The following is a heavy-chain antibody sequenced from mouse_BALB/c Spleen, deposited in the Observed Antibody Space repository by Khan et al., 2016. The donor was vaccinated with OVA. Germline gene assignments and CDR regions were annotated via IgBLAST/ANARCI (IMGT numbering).Heavy chain of an antibody. CDR2: IYHSGSI. D-gene: IGHD2-1*01. CDR1: GYSITSGYS. Sequence: EVQLQESGPDLVKPSQSLSLTCTVTGYSITSGYSWLWIRQFPGNKLEWMGYIYHSGSINYNPSLKSRFSITRDTSKNLFFLQLNSVTTEDTATYYCARDGNYMDYWGQGTSVTVSS. J-gene: IGHJ4*01. V-gene: IGHV3-1*02. CDR3: ARDGNYMDY.